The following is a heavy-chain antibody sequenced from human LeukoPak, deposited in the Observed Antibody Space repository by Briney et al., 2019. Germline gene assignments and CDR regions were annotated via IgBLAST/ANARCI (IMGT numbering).Heavy chain of an antibody. CDR3: AGGDPFNYYMDV. V-gene: IGHV1-69*05. J-gene: IGHJ6*03. CDR2: TIPIFGAT. Sequence: SVKVSCKASGGTFSGHAISWVRQAPGQGLEWMGGTIPIFGATNYTQRFQGRITITTDESTTTASMALTSLRYEDTAVYFCAGGDPFNYYMDVWGKGTSVTVFS. CDR1: GGTFSGHA. D-gene: IGHD4-17*01.